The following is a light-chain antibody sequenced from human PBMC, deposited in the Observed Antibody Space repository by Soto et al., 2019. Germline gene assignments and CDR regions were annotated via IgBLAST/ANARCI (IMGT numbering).Light chain of an antibody. CDR1: QSVSGN. J-gene: IGKJ1*01. Sequence: EIVMTQSPATLSVSPGERATLSCRAGQSVSGNLAWYQQKPGQAPRLLIYGASTRATGIPARFSGSGSETEFTLTISSLQSEDFAVYYCQQYSNWPPGAAWTFGQGTKVEIK. V-gene: IGKV3-15*01. CDR2: GAS. CDR3: QQYSNWPPGAAWT.